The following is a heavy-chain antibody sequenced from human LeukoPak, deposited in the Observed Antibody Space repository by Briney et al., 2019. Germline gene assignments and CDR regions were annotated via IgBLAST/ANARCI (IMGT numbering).Heavy chain of an antibody. D-gene: IGHD2-2*01. CDR3: AKIVVPAAKTFDY. CDR1: GFTFSDYY. J-gene: IGHJ4*02. CDR2: ISGSGSTK. Sequence: GGSLRLSCAASGFTFSDYYMSWIRQAPGKGLEWVSHISGSGSTKIYADSVKGRFTISRDNSKNTLYLQMNSLRAEDTAVYYCAKIVVPAAKTFDYWGQGTLVTVSS. V-gene: IGHV3-11*01.